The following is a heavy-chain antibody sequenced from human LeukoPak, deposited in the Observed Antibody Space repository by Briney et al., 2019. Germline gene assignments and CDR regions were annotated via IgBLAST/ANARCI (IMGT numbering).Heavy chain of an antibody. J-gene: IGHJ4*02. CDR3: GRVRGDYYFDY. CDR1: GFIFSSYW. Sequence: LTGGSLRLSCAASGFIFSSYWMSWVRQAPGKGLEWVANIKQGGSERYYVDSVKGRFTISRDNAKNSLYLQMNSLRAEDTAVYYCGRVRGDYYFDYWGQGTLVTVSS. D-gene: IGHD3-10*01. CDR2: IKQGGSER. V-gene: IGHV3-7*01.